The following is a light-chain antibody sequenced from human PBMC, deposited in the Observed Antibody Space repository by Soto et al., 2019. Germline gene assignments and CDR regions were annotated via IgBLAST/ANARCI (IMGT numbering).Light chain of an antibody. CDR2: HAS. Sequence: EIVLTQSPGTLSLSPGERATLSCRASQGVASRYLAWYQQKPGQAPRLLIYHASSRAIGIPDRFSGSGSGTDFTLTISRLEPEDLAVYYCQQYGSSPQTFGQGTKVEVK. CDR1: QGVASRY. CDR3: QQYGSSPQT. J-gene: IGKJ1*01. V-gene: IGKV3-20*01.